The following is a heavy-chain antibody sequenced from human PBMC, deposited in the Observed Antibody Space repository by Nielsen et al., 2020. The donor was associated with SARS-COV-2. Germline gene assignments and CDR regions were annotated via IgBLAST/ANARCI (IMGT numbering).Heavy chain of an antibody. CDR1: GGSFSAYY. CDR3: ARRYYYDSSGYHGDHFDY. D-gene: IGHD3-22*01. V-gene: IGHV4-34*01. CDR2: IYYTGST. J-gene: IGHJ4*02. Sequence: SETLSLTCAVYGGSFSAYYWGWIRQPPGKGLEWIGTIYYTGSTYYNPSLKSRVTISVDTAKNQFSLKLSSVTAADTAVYYCARRYYYDSSGYHGDHFDYWGQGTLVTVSS.